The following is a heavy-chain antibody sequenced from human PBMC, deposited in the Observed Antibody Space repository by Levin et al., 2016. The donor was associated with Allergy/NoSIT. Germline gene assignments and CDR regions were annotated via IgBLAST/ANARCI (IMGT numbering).Heavy chain of an antibody. D-gene: IGHD3-22*01. J-gene: IGHJ5*02. V-gene: IGHV6-1*01. Sequence: WIRQSPSRGLEWLGRTYYRSKWYNDYAVSVKSRITINPDTSKNQFSLQLNSVTPEDTAVYYCARESLYYYDSSGYYDNWFDPWGQGTLVTVSS. CDR3: ARESLYYYDSSGYYDNWFDP. CDR2: TYYRSKWYN.